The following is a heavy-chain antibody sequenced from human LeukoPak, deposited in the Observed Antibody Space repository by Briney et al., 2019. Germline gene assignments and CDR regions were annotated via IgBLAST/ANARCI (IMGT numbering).Heavy chain of an antibody. CDR3: ASSLTTVTTWAFDI. J-gene: IGHJ3*02. V-gene: IGHV3-21*01. CDR2: ISSSSSYI. D-gene: IGHD4-11*01. CDR1: GFTFSSYA. Sequence: GGSLRLSCAASGFTFSSYAMSWVRQAPGKGLEWVSSISSSSSYIYYADSVKGRFTISRDNAKNSLYLQMNSLRAEDTAVYYCASSLTTVTTWAFDIWGQGTMVTVSS.